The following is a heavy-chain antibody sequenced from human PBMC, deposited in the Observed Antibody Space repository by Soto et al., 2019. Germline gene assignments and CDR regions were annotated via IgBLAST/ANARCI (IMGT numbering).Heavy chain of an antibody. CDR2: IYYSGST. D-gene: IGHD2-21*02. Sequence: TSETLSLTCTVSGGSISSGGYYWSWIRQHPGKGLEWIGYIYYSGSTYYNPSLKSRVTISVDTSKNQFSLKLSSVTAADTAVYYCARWRDGVTDFHWFDPWGQGTLVTVSS. V-gene: IGHV4-31*03. CDR1: GGSISSGGYY. CDR3: ARWRDGVTDFHWFDP. J-gene: IGHJ5*02.